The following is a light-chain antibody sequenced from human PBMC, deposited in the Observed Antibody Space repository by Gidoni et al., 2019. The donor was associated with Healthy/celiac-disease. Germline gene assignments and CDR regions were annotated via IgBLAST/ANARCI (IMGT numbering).Light chain of an antibody. J-gene: IGKJ1*01. Sequence: IAMTQSPATLSVSPGERATLSCRASQSVSSNLAWYQQKPGQAPRLLIYGASTRATGIPARFSGSGSGTEFTLTISSLQSEDFAVYYCQQYNNWPPWTFXQXTKVEIK. CDR1: QSVSSN. CDR3: QQYNNWPPWT. CDR2: GAS. V-gene: IGKV3-15*01.